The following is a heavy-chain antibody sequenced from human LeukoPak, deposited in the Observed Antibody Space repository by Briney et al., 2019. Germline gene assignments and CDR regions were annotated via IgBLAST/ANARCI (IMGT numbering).Heavy chain of an antibody. CDR2: IIPIFATA. J-gene: IGHJ4*02. V-gene: IGHV1-69*06. D-gene: IGHD6-19*01. CDR1: GGTFSSYA. CDR3: ASSLAVAGTEADY. Sequence: GPSVKVSCKASGGTFSSYAISWVRQAPGHGLEWMGGIIPIFATANYAQKFQGRVTITADKSTSTAYMELSSLRSEDTAVYYCASSLAVAGTEADYWGQGTLVTVSS.